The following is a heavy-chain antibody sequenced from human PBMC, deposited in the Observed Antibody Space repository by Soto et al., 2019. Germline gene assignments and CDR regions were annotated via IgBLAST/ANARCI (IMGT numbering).Heavy chain of an antibody. CDR3: AREVVETYSLWLDP. D-gene: IGHD2-21*01. CDR2: MNTNTNTT. CDR1: GYTFTNND. V-gene: IGHV1-8*01. J-gene: IGHJ5*02. Sequence: ASVKVSCKASGYTFTNNDINWVRQAPGQGIEWIGWMNTNTNTTDSAEVFEGRVSLTWDAYISTAYMQLNSLKIDDTAVYYCAREVVETYSLWLDPRRHGTSVTV.